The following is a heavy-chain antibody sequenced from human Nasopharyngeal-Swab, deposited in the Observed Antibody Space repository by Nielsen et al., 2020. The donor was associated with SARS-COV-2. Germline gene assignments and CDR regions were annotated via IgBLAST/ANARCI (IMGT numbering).Heavy chain of an antibody. CDR2: IGAYNGNT. V-gene: IGHV1-18*01. Sequence: ASVKVSCKATGYIFTSYDISWVRQARGQGVEWMGWIGAYNGNTNYAQKFQDRVTMTTDTYTSTVYMELRSLRSDDTAVYYCARHGVAEDYWGQGTLVTVSS. CDR3: ARHGVAEDY. D-gene: IGHD3-3*01. CDR1: GYIFTSYD. J-gene: IGHJ4*02.